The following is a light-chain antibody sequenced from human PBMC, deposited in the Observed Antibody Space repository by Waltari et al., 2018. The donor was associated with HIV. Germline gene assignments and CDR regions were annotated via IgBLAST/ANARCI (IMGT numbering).Light chain of an antibody. V-gene: IGKV3-11*01. CDR3: QQRSNWPPLT. Sequence: EIVLTQSPATLSVSPGDRATLSCRASQSIGTSLAWYQQKPGQAPSLIIYDASRGAIGIPVRFSGSGSGTDFTLTISNVEPEDFAVYYCQQRSNWPPLTFGGGTKVEIK. J-gene: IGKJ4*01. CDR2: DAS. CDR1: QSIGTS.